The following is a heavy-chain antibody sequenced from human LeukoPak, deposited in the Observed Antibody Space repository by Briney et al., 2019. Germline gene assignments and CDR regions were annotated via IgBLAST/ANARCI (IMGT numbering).Heavy chain of an antibody. Sequence: SETLSLTCGVSGYFISSGYHWAWIRQPPGKGLEWIGSMSHSGSTYYNPSLKSRVTFSVDTSKNQFSVKLSSVSAADTAVYYCGASVGAVFDYWGQGTLVTVSS. D-gene: IGHD1-26*01. V-gene: IGHV4-38-2*01. CDR2: MSHSGST. CDR1: GYFISSGYH. CDR3: GASVGAVFDY. J-gene: IGHJ4*02.